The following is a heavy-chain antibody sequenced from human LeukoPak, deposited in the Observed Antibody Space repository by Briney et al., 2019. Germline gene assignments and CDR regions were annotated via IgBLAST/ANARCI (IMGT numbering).Heavy chain of an antibody. Sequence: TTSETLSLTCAVYGGSFSGYYWSWIRQPPGKGLEWIGEINHSGSTNYNPSLKSRVTISVDTSKNQFSLKLSSVTAADTAVYYCARGSILEWLLFIFDYWGQGTLVTVSS. J-gene: IGHJ4*02. CDR1: GGSFSGYY. CDR3: ARGSILEWLLFIFDY. V-gene: IGHV4-34*01. D-gene: IGHD3-3*01. CDR2: INHSGST.